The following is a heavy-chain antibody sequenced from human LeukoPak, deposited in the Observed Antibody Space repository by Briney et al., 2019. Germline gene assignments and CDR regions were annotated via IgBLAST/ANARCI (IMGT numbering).Heavy chain of an antibody. D-gene: IGHD1-26*01. CDR1: GYTFTGYY. Sequence: EASVKVSCKASGYTFTGYYMHWVRQAPGQGLEWMGWINPNSGGTNYAQKFQGRVTMTRDTSISTAYMELSRLRSDDTAVYYCARTSGAYGYQYYFDYWGQGTLVTVSS. J-gene: IGHJ4*02. V-gene: IGHV1-2*02. CDR3: ARTSGAYGYQYYFDY. CDR2: INPNSGGT.